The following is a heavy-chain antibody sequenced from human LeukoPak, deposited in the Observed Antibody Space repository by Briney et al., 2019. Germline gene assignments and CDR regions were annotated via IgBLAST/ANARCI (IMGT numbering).Heavy chain of an antibody. J-gene: IGHJ5*02. V-gene: IGHV4-31*01. CDR3: ARLAVGSSTSGNWFDP. CDR2: IYYSGST. D-gene: IGHD2-2*01. Sequence: PSQTLSLTCTVSGGSISSGGYYWSWIRQHPGKGLEWIGYIYYSGSTYYNPSLKSLVTISVDTSKNQFSLKLSSVTAADTAVYYCARLAVGSSTSGNWFDPWGQGTLVTVSS. CDR1: GGSISSGGYY.